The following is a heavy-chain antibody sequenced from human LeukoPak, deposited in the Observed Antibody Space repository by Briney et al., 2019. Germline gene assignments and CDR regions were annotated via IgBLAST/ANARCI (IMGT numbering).Heavy chain of an antibody. CDR2: IEKDGSQT. J-gene: IGHJ4*02. V-gene: IGHV3-7*01. Sequence: GGSPRLSCAASGFTFSSYWMAWVRQAPGKGLEWLANIEKDGSQTYYVDPMEGRFTISRDNAKNSLYLQMNSLRAEDTALYYCARAGYSSGYDYWGQGTLVTVSS. D-gene: IGHD6-19*01. CDR1: GFTFSSYW. CDR3: ARAGYSSGYDY.